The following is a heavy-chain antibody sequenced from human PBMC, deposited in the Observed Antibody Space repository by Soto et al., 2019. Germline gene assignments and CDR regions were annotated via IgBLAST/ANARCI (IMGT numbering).Heavy chain of an antibody. D-gene: IGHD3-22*01. V-gene: IGHV4-30-2*01. CDR1: GGSISSGGYS. J-gene: IGHJ4*02. CDR3: ARESYVDYYDSSGYSIVDY. Sequence: SETLSLTCAVSGGSISSGGYSWSWIRQPPGKGLEWIGYIYHSGSTYYNPSLKSRVTISVDRSKNQFSLKLSSVTAADTAVYYCARESYVDYYDSSGYSIVDYWGQGTLVTVSS. CDR2: IYHSGST.